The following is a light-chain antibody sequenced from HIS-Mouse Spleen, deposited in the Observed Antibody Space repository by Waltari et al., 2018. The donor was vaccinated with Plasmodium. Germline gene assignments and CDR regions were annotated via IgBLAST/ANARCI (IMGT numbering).Light chain of an antibody. CDR1: SSDVGGSNY. J-gene: IGLJ2*01. CDR2: EVS. CDR3: SSYAGSNNLV. Sequence: QSALTQPPSASGSPGQSVPISCTGTSSDVGGSNYVPWYQQHPGKAPKLMIYEVSKRPSGVPDRFSGSKSGNTASLTVSGLQAEDEADYYCSSYAGSNNLVFGGGTKLTVL. V-gene: IGLV2-8*01.